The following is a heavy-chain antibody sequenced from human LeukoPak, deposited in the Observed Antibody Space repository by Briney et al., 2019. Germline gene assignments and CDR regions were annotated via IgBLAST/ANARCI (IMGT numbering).Heavy chain of an antibody. CDR2: ISTRSTYI. Sequence: PGGSLRLSCAASGFTFSNYNMNWVRQAPGKGLEWVSCISTRSTYIYYADSVKGRFTISRDNAKNSLYLQMNSLRAEDTAVYYCARDGYCSSTSCYYFDYWGQGTLVTVSS. J-gene: IGHJ4*02. CDR3: ARDGYCSSTSCYYFDY. D-gene: IGHD2-2*01. V-gene: IGHV3-21*01. CDR1: GFTFSNYN.